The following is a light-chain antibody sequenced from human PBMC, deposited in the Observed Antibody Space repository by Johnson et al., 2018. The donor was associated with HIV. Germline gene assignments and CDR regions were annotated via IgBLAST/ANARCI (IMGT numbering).Light chain of an antibody. CDR3: GTWDSSRCAYV. CDR1: SSNIGNNY. J-gene: IGLJ1*01. CDR2: DNN. Sequence: QSVLTQPPSVSAAPGQKVTISCSGSSSNIGNNYVSWYQQFPGTAPKLLIYDNNKRPSGIPDRFSGSKSGTSATLGITGLQTGDEADYYCGTWDSSRCAYVFGTGTKVTVL. V-gene: IGLV1-51*01.